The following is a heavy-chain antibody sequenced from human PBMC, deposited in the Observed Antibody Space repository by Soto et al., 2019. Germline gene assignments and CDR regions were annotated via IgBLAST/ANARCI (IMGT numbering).Heavy chain of an antibody. D-gene: IGHD2-21*02. CDR2: IGAYNGKT. CDR3: ARDPRGRDWHGDDS. Sequence: QVQLVQSGAEVKKPGASVKVSCKASGYTFASYGITWVRQAPGQGLEWMGWIGAYNGKTNYAQKVQGRVTMTTDTATSTAYMELRNLRSDDTAVYYCARDPRGRDWHGDDSWGQGTLVTVSS. V-gene: IGHV1-18*01. J-gene: IGHJ5*01. CDR1: GYTFASYG.